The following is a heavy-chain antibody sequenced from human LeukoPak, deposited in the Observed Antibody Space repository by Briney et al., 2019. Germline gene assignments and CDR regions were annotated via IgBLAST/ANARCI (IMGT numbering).Heavy chain of an antibody. CDR2: ISSSGSTI. CDR3: ASLYGSGSYNYYYYGMDV. D-gene: IGHD3-10*01. V-gene: IGHV3-11*01. Sequence: GGPLRLSCAASGFTFSDYYMSWIRQAPGKGLEWVSYISSSGSTIYYADSVKGRFTISRDNAKNSLYLQMNSLRAEDTAVYYCASLYGSGSYNYYYYGMDVWGQGTTVTVSS. J-gene: IGHJ6*02. CDR1: GFTFSDYY.